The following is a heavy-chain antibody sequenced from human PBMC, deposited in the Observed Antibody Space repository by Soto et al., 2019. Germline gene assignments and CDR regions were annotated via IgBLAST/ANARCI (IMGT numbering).Heavy chain of an antibody. D-gene: IGHD4-4*01. J-gene: IGHJ6*02. CDR1: GYTFTDYW. CDR2: IYPGDSDT. CDR3: ARNISNFRYYCSAMDV. Sequence: GESLKISCKGSGYTFTDYWIGWVRQLPGKGLEWMGIIYPGDSDTRYSPSFQGHVTITVDKSTSTAYLQWNTLKASDTAMYYCARNISNFRYYCSAMDVWGQGTRVTVSS. V-gene: IGHV5-51*01.